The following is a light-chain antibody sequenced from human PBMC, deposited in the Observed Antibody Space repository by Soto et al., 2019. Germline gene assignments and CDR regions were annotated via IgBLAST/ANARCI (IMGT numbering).Light chain of an antibody. Sequence: EIVMTQSPATLPVSPGEIATLSCRASQSISRHLDWYQQKPGQAPRLLSYDATTRASGFPARFSGSGSGTEFTLTISSLQSEDFAVYYCQQYSSWPRTFGQGTKVEIK. V-gene: IGKV3-15*01. CDR1: QSISRH. J-gene: IGKJ1*01. CDR3: QQYSSWPRT. CDR2: DAT.